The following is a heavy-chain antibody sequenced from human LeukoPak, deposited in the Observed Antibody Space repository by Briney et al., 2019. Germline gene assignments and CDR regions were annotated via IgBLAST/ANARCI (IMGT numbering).Heavy chain of an antibody. V-gene: IGHV4-59*01. D-gene: IGHD3-22*01. CDR1: GGSISSYY. J-gene: IGHJ2*01. CDR2: IYYSGST. CDR3: AGEGIITMTRGDFDL. Sequence: SETLSLTCTVSGGSISSYYWSWIRQPPGKALEWIGYIYYSGSTNYNPSLKSRVTISVDTSKNQFSLKLSSVTAADTAVYYCAGEGIITMTRGDFDLWGRGTLVTVSS.